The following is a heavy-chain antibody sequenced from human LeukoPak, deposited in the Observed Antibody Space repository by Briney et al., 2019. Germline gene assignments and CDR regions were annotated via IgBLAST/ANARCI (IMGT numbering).Heavy chain of an antibody. V-gene: IGHV3-48*01. Sequence: PGGSLRLSCAASGFTFSSYSMNWVRQAPGKGLEWVSYISSSSSTIYYADSVKGRFTISRDNAKNSLYLQMNSLRAEDTAVYYCARLTALAAYWGQGSLVTVSS. CDR1: GFTFSSYS. D-gene: IGHD5-18*01. CDR3: ARLTALAAY. CDR2: ISSSSSTI. J-gene: IGHJ4*02.